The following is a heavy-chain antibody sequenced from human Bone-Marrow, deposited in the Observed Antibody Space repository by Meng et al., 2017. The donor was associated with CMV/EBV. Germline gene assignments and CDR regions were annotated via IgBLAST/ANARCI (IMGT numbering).Heavy chain of an antibody. V-gene: IGHV1-69*01. CDR2: IIPIFGTA. J-gene: IGHJ1*01. CDR1: GRTFSRYA. Sequence: SCKASGRTFSRYAISWVRQAPGQGLEWMGGIIPIFGTANYAQKFQGRVTITADESTSTAYMELSSLRSEDTAVYYCARAVAGYFQHWGQGTLVTVSS. CDR3: ARAVAGYFQH. D-gene: IGHD6-19*01.